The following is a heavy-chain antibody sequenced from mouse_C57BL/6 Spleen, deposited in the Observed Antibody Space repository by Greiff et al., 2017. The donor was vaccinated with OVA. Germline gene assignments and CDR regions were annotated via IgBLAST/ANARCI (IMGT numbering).Heavy chain of an antibody. CDR2: IHPNSGST. J-gene: IGHJ4*01. V-gene: IGHV1-64*01. CDR3: ARYDYYDDYYAMDY. CDR1: GYTFTSYW. D-gene: IGHD2-13*01. Sequence: VQLQQPGAELVKPGASVKLSCKASGYTFTSYWMHWVKQRPGQGLEWIGMIHPNSGSTNYNEKFKSKATLTVDKSSSTAYMQLSSLTSEDSAVYYCARYDYYDDYYAMDYWGQGTSVTVSS.